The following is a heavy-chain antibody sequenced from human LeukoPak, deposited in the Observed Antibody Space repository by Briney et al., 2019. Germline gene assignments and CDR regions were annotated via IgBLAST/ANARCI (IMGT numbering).Heavy chain of an antibody. CDR2: IYHSGST. J-gene: IGHJ4*02. Sequence: PSETLSLTCTVSGYSISSGYYWGWIRQPPGKGLEWIGSIYHSGSTYYNPSLKSRVTISVDTSKNQFSLKLSSVTAADTAVYYCARSGSYQLLSWYYFDYWGQGTLVTVSS. CDR1: GYSISSGYY. D-gene: IGHD2-2*01. V-gene: IGHV4-38-2*02. CDR3: ARSGSYQLLSWYYFDY.